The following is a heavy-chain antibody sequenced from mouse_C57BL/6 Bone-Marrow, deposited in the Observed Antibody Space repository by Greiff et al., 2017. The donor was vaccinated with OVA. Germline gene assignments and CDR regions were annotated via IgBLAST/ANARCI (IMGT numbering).Heavy chain of an antibody. CDR1: GYTFTSYW. V-gene: IGHV1-72*01. CDR3: ARGLPWFAY. CDR2: IDPNSGGT. D-gene: IGHD3-1*01. J-gene: IGHJ3*01. Sequence: QVQLKQPGAELVKPGASVKLSCKASGYTFTSYWMHWVKQRPGRGLAWIGRIDPNSGGTKYNEKFKSKATLTVYKPSSTAYMTLSDLASEYSAVYNCARGLPWFAYWGQGTLVTVSA.